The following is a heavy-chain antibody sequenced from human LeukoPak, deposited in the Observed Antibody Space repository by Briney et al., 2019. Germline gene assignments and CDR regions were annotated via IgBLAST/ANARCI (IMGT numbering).Heavy chain of an antibody. V-gene: IGHV4-39*01. J-gene: IGHJ4*02. Sequence: SETLSLTCTVSGGSISSSSHYWGWIRQRPGRGLEWIGSIYYSGSTYYNPSLKSRVSISVDTFKNQFSLKLSSVTAADTAVYYCARHRPWEYYFDYWGQGTLVTVSS. D-gene: IGHD1-26*01. CDR1: GGSISSSSHY. CDR3: ARHRPWEYYFDY. CDR2: IYYSGST.